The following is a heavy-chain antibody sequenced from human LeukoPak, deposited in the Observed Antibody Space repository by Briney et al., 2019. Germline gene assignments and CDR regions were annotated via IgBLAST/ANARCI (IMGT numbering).Heavy chain of an antibody. CDR2: VDPEDGET. J-gene: IGHJ6*03. Sequence: ATVKISCKVSGYTFTDYYMHWVQQAPGKGLEWMGLVDPEDGETIYAEKFQGRVTITADTSTDTAYMELRSLRSDDTAVYYCARRRWELLGGYYYYYYMDVWGKGTTVTVSS. V-gene: IGHV1-69-2*01. CDR1: GYTFTDYY. D-gene: IGHD1-26*01. CDR3: ARRRWELLGGYYYYYYMDV.